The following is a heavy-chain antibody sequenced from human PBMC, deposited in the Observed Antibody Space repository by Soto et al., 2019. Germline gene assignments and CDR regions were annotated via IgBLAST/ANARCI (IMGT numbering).Heavy chain of an antibody. CDR2: ISYEGSNK. CDR1: GFTFSSYA. V-gene: IGHV3-30-3*01. D-gene: IGHD5-18*01. Sequence: QVQLVESGGGVVQPGRSLRLSCAASGFTFSSYAMHWVRQAPGKGLEWVAVISYEGSNKYYADSVKGRFTISRDNSKNPLYLQMNRLSAEDTAVYYCARAGVDTDMDFLLYGMDVGVQGTTVTVSS. J-gene: IGHJ6*02. CDR3: ARAGVDTDMDFLLYGMDV.